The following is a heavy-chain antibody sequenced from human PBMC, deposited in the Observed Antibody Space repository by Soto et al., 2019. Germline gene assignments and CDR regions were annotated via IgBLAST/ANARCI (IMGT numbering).Heavy chain of an antibody. J-gene: IGHJ6*02. Sequence: QVQLVESGGGVVQPGRSLRLSCAASGFTFSSYGMHWVLQAPGKGLEWVAVISYDGSNKYYADSVKGRFTISRDNSKNTLFLQMNCLRAEDTAVYYCAKGGLLWFGELSPYGMDVWGQGTTVTVSS. D-gene: IGHD3-10*01. CDR2: ISYDGSNK. CDR1: GFTFSSYG. CDR3: AKGGLLWFGELSPYGMDV. V-gene: IGHV3-30*18.